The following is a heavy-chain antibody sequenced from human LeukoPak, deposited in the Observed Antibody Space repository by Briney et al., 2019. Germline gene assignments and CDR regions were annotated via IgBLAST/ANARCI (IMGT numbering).Heavy chain of an antibody. D-gene: IGHD2-2*01. Sequence: SETLSLTCTVSGGSISSGGYYWSWIRQHPGKGLEWIGDIYYSGSTYYNPSLKSRVTISVDTSKNQFSLKLSSVTAADTAVYYCARDRHCSSTSCYHYYYGMDVWGQGTTVTVSS. CDR1: GGSISSGGYY. J-gene: IGHJ6*02. CDR3: ARDRHCSSTSCYHYYYGMDV. V-gene: IGHV4-31*03. CDR2: IYYSGST.